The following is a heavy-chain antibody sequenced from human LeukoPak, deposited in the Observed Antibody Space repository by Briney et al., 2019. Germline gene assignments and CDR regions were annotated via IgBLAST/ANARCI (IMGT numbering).Heavy chain of an antibody. CDR1: GFTFSSYI. J-gene: IGHJ4*02. D-gene: IGHD2-8*01. V-gene: IGHV3-21*01. Sequence: GGSLTLSCAASGFTFSSYIMNWVRQAPGKGLEWVSSISSSSSYIYYADSVKGRFTISRDNAKNSLYLQMNSLRAEDTAVYYCARASSDLVLDYWGQGTLVTVSS. CDR2: ISSSSSYI. CDR3: ARASSDLVLDY.